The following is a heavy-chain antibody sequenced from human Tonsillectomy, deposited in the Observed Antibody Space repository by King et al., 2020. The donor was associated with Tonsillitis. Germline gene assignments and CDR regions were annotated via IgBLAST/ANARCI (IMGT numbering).Heavy chain of an antibody. D-gene: IGHD6-19*01. Sequence: QLVQSGAVVKKPGSSVKVSCKSSGGPSRSFAISWVRQAPGQGLEWMGVILPLFGTTNYAQKFQGRLTITADESTSTAYMELRSLRSEDTAVYFCAREDVAGADYWGQGTLVTVSS. J-gene: IGHJ4*02. V-gene: IGHV1-69*01. CDR3: AREDVAGADY. CDR1: GGPSRSFA. CDR2: ILPLFGTT.